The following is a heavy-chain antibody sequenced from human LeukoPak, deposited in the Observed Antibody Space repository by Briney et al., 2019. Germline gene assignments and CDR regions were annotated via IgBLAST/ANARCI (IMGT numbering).Heavy chain of an antibody. V-gene: IGHV1-2*02. Sequence: RXAPGQXLXXXGWINPNSGGTNYAQKFQGRVTMTRDTSISTAYMELSRLRSDDTAVYYCARDGAARLQVSGYWGQGTLVTVSS. CDR3: ARDGAARLQVSGY. CDR2: INPNSGGT. J-gene: IGHJ4*02. D-gene: IGHD6-6*01.